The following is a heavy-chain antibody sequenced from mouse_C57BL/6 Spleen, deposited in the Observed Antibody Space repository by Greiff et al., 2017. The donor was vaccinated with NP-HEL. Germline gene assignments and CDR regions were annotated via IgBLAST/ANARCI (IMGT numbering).Heavy chain of an antibody. CDR3: AKGDYGSLYAMDY. V-gene: IGHV2-5*01. J-gene: IGHJ4*01. D-gene: IGHD1-1*01. Sequence: VKLMESGPGLVQPSQSLSITCTVSGFSLTSYGVHWVRQSPGKGLEWLGVIWRGGSTDYNAAFMSRLSITKDNSKSQVFFKMNSLQADDTAIYYCAKGDYGSLYAMDYWGQGTSVTVSS. CDR1: GFSLTSYG. CDR2: IWRGGST.